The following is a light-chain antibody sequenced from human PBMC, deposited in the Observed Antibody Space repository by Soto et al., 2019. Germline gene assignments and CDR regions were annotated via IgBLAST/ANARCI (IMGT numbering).Light chain of an antibody. CDR3: SSYAGNNNFVV. J-gene: IGLJ2*01. Sequence: QSALTQPPSASGSPGQSVTISCTGTSSDVGAYKYVSWYQQHPGKAPKLMIYEVTKRPSGVPGRFSGSKSGNTASLTVSGLQAEDEADYYCSSYAGNNNFVVFGGGTKLPVL. CDR2: EVT. V-gene: IGLV2-8*01. CDR1: SSDVGAYKY.